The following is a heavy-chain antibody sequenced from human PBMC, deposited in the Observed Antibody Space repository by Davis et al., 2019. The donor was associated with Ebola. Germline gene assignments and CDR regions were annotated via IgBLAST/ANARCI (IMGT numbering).Heavy chain of an antibody. J-gene: IGHJ4*02. CDR1: GYTFTSYY. CDR2: INPSSGST. D-gene: IGHD2-15*01. CDR3: ARLGYCSGGSCY. V-gene: IGHV1-46*01. Sequence: AASVKVSCKASGYTFTSYYMHWVRQAPGQGLEWMGMINPSSGSTSYAQNFQGRVTMTRDTSTTTVYMELSSLRAEDTAVYYCARLGYCSGGSCYWGQGTLVTVSS.